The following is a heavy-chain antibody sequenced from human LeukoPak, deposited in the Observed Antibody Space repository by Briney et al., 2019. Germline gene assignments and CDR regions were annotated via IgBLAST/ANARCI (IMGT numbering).Heavy chain of an antibody. J-gene: IGHJ1*01. D-gene: IGHD4-23*01. Sequence: SETLSLTCAVYGGSLSDNYWSWIRQPPGEGLEWIGEINHSGGTNYNPSLKSRVTISQDTSKNQFFLKLYFVTAADTAVYYCARGRWDVRFQNWGQGTLVTVSS. V-gene: IGHV4-34*01. CDR1: GGSLSDNY. CDR3: ARGRWDVRFQN. CDR2: INHSGGT.